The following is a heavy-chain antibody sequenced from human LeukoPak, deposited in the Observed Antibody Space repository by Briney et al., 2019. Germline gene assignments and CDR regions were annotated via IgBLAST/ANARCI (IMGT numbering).Heavy chain of an antibody. CDR1: GFTFSSYA. V-gene: IGHV3-23*01. CDR3: AKDHSNWYFDL. Sequence: GGSLRLSCAASGFTFSSYAMSWVRQAPGKGLEWVSAISGTGSGTYYADSVKGRFTISRDDSKNALYLQMNSLRAEDTALYYCAKDHSNWYFDLWGRGTLLTVSS. CDR2: ISGTGSGT. J-gene: IGHJ2*01.